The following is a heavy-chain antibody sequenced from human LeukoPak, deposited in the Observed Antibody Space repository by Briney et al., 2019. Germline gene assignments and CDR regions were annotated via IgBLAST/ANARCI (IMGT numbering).Heavy chain of an antibody. CDR2: INPNSGGT. D-gene: IGHD1-26*01. V-gene: IGHV1-2*06. J-gene: IGHJ3*02. CDR3: ARVARSSGSYGAAFDI. CDR1: GYTLTGYY. Sequence: GASVKASCKASGYTLTGYYMHWVRQAPGQGLEWMGRINPNSGGTNYAQKFQGRVTMTRDTSISTAYMELSRLRSDDTAVYYCARVARSSGSYGAAFDIWGQGTMVTVSS.